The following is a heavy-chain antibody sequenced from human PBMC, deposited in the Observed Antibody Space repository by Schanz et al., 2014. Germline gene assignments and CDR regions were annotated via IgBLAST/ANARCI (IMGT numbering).Heavy chain of an antibody. Sequence: EVQVVESGGGLVKPWGSLRLSCAASGFTFSNYWMHWVRQAPGKGLVWVSRIKSDGRSTNYADFVKGRFTISRDNSKNTLYLQMNSLRAEDTAVYYCARHCGGDCYPYWGQGTLVTVSS. CDR2: IKSDGRST. J-gene: IGHJ4*02. CDR1: GFTFSNYW. CDR3: ARHCGGDCYPY. D-gene: IGHD2-21*01. V-gene: IGHV3-74*02.